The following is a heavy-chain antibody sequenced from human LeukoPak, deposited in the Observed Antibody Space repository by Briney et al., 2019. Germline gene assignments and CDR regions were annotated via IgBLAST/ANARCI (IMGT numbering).Heavy chain of an antibody. D-gene: IGHD2-2*01. Sequence: ASVKVSCKASGYTFTGYYMHWVRQAPGQGLEWMGWINPNGGGTNYAQKFQGRVTMTRDTSISTAYMELSRLRSDDTAVYYCARGPFMRDIVVVPAANDYWGQGTLVTVSS. J-gene: IGHJ4*02. CDR3: ARGPFMRDIVVVPAANDY. V-gene: IGHV1-2*02. CDR2: INPNGGGT. CDR1: GYTFTGYY.